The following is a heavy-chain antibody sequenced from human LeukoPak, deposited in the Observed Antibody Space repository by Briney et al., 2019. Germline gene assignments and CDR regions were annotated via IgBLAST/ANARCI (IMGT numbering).Heavy chain of an antibody. Sequence: SETLSLTCTVSGGSISSGGYYWSWIRQPPGKGLEWIGYIYYSGSTYYNPSLKSRVTISGDTSKNQFSLKLSSVTAADTAVYYCARPYCSSTSCYAPFDFWGQGGLVTVSS. J-gene: IGHJ4*02. D-gene: IGHD2-2*01. CDR1: GGSISSGGYY. V-gene: IGHV4-31*03. CDR2: IYYSGST. CDR3: ARPYCSSTSCYAPFDF.